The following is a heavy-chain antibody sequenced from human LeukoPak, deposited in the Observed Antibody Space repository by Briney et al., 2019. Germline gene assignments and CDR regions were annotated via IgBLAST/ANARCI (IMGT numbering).Heavy chain of an antibody. Sequence: GGSLRLSCAASGFTFSNHGMHWVRQAPGKGLEWVAFIRYDGSNKYYADSVEGRFTISRDNSKNTMYLQVNSLRAEDTAVYYCAKGGRDDRSSVDYWGQGTLVTVSS. CDR1: GFTFSNHG. CDR3: AKGGRDDRSSVDY. V-gene: IGHV3-30*02. J-gene: IGHJ4*02. CDR2: IRYDGSNK. D-gene: IGHD6-13*01.